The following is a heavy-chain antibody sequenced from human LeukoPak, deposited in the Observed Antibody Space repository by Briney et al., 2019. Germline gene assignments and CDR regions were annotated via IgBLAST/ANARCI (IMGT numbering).Heavy chain of an antibody. V-gene: IGHV5-51*01. CDR2: IYPGDSDT. J-gene: IGHJ4*02. D-gene: IGHD2-15*01. Sequence: GESLQISCKGSGSRFTSYWIGWVRQMPGKGLEWMGIIYPGDSDTRYSPSFQGQVTISADKSISTAYLQWSSLKASDTAMYYCARQSVVAAPFDYWGQGTLVTVSS. CDR3: ARQSVVAAPFDY. CDR1: GSRFTSYW.